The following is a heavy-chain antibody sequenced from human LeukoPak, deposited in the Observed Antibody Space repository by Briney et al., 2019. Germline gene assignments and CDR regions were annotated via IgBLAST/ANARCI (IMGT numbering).Heavy chain of an antibody. V-gene: IGHV4-30-2*01. J-gene: IGHJ5*02. Sequence: SQTLSLTCAVSGDSISGGGYSWNWIRQPPGKGLEWIGYIYHNENTYYNPSLKSRVTISVDRSKNQFSLNLSSVTAADTAVYYCARGGYIVVVPAATPYNWFDPWGQGTLVTVSS. D-gene: IGHD2-2*01. CDR3: ARGGYIVVVPAATPYNWFDP. CDR2: IYHNENT. CDR1: GDSISGGGYS.